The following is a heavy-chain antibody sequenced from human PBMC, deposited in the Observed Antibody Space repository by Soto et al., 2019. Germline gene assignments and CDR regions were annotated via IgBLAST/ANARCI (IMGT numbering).Heavy chain of an antibody. D-gene: IGHD3-3*01. V-gene: IGHV4-38-2*01. CDR3: ASGITIFGETFYYYYGMDV. Sequence: SETLSLTCAVSGYSISSGYYWGWIRQPPGKGLEWIGSIYHSGSTYYNPSLKSRVTISVDTSKNQFSLKLSSVTAADTAVYYCASGITIFGETFYYYYGMDVWGQGTTVTVS. J-gene: IGHJ6*02. CDR1: GYSISSGYY. CDR2: IYHSGST.